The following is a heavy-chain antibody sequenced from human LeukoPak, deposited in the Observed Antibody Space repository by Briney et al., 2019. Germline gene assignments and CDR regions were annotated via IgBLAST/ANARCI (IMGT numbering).Heavy chain of an antibody. V-gene: IGHV3-48*03. CDR1: GFTFSSYE. J-gene: IGHJ6*02. Sequence: PGGSLRLSCAASGFTFSSYEMNWVRQAPGKGLEWVSYISSSGSTIYYADSVKGRFTISRDNAKNSLYLQMNSPRAEDTAVYYCARFSPYGMDVWGQGTTVTVSS. CDR3: ARFSPYGMDV. CDR2: ISSSGSTI.